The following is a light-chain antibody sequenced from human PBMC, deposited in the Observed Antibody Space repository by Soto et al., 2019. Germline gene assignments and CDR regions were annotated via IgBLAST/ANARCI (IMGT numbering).Light chain of an antibody. CDR2: EVN. J-gene: IGLJ1*01. Sequence: QSALSQPPSASGSPGQSVTISCTGTSSDVGGYNYVSWYQQHPGKVPKLMVYEVNKRPSGVPDRFSGSKSGNTGSLTVSGLQAEDEADYYCTSYAGGNNVFGTGTKLTVL. CDR3: TSYAGGNNV. CDR1: SSDVGGYNY. V-gene: IGLV2-8*01.